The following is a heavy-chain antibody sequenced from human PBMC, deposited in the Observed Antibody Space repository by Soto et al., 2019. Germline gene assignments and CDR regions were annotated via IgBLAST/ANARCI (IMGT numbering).Heavy chain of an antibody. D-gene: IGHD3-10*01. CDR1: GFTFSSYA. CDR3: VAWFGELLSYYYYGMDV. CDR2: ISSNGGST. J-gene: IGHJ6*02. V-gene: IGHV3-64D*08. Sequence: GGSLRLSCSASGFTFSSYAMHWVRQAPGKGLEYVSAISSNGGSTYYADSVKGRFTISRDNSKNTLYLQMSSLRAEDTAVYYCVAWFGELLSYYYYGMDVWGQGTTVTVSS.